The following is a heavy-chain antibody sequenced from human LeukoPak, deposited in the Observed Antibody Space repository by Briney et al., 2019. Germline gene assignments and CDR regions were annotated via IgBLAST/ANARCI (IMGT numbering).Heavy chain of an antibody. D-gene: IGHD2/OR15-2a*01. CDR2: IQPSGKNI. J-gene: IGHJ4*02. Sequence: PGGSLRLTCVASEFTFSIYSMNWVRQAPEKGLEWVSSIQPSGKNIYHAASLKGRFTISRDNTKNSLYLQMNSLRAEDTAVYYCAREIGGLGYDHWGQGVLVTVSS. V-gene: IGHV3-21*01. CDR3: AREIGGLGYDH. CDR1: EFTFSIYS.